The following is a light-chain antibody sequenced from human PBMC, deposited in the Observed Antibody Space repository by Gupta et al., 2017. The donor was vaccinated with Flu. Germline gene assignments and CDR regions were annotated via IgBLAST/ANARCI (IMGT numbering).Light chain of an antibody. Sequence: DIVMTESQLSVPVTPGEPASISCRSSQSLLHSNGYNYLDWYLQKPGQSPQLLIYLGSNRASGVPDRFTGSGSGTDFTLKISSVEAEDVGVYYCRQALQTPRTFGQGTKVEIK. V-gene: IGKV2-28*01. CDR1: QSLLHSNGYNY. CDR2: LGS. CDR3: RQALQTPRT. J-gene: IGKJ1*01.